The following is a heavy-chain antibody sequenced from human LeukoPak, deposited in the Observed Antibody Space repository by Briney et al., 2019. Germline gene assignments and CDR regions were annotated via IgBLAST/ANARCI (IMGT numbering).Heavy chain of an antibody. CDR3: ALNRGSGWYFHY. V-gene: IGHV3-21*01. CDR2: ISSSSSYI. CDR1: GFTFSNFI. D-gene: IGHD6-19*01. Sequence: GGSLRLSCAASGFTFSNFIMNWVRQAPGKGLERVSSISSSSSYIYYADSVKGRFTISRDNSKNTLYLQMNSLRAEDTAVYYCALNRGSGWYFHYWGQGTLVTVSS. J-gene: IGHJ4*02.